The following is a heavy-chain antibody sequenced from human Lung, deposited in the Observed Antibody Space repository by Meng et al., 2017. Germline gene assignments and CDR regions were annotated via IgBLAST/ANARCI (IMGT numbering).Heavy chain of an antibody. CDR3: SGHVDY. CDR2: MKSNVDGGTV. J-gene: IGHJ4*01. V-gene: IGHV3-15*01. CDR1: GFTFSNAW. Sequence: EGQLVESGGGFVKAGGSLRLSCAASGFTFSNAWMTWVRQAPGKGLEWIGRMKSNVDGGTVDYAAAVKGRFFISRDDSENTFYLQMNSLKTEDTAVYYCSGHVDYWGHGTLVTVSS.